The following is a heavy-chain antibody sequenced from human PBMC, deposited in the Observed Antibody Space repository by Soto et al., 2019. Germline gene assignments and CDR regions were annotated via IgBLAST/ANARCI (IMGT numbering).Heavy chain of an antibody. CDR3: AKGAVAGTPTSYYYYGMDV. V-gene: IGHV1-69*12. CDR1: GGTFRTYS. CDR2: IIPIFGTI. Sequence: QVQLLQSGAEVKKPGSSVRVSCEASGGTFRTYSISWVRQAPGQGLEWMGEIIPIFGTINYAQQFQGRLTIPADESTATVSMDLRSLTSAATALYYCAKGAVAGTPTSYYYYGMDVWGQGTTVTVSS. J-gene: IGHJ6*02. D-gene: IGHD6-19*01.